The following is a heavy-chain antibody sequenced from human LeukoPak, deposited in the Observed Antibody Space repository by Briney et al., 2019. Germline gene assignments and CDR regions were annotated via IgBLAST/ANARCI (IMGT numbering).Heavy chain of an antibody. Sequence: SETLSLTCTVSGGSVTSGDYYWSWLRQPPGKGLEWIAYMYYSGSTYYNPSLKSRVTMSADTSKNQLSLKLRSVTAADTAVYYCARPYYYDSRIDPWGQGILVTVSS. CDR1: GGSVTSGDYY. CDR2: MYYSGST. CDR3: ARPYYYDSRIDP. J-gene: IGHJ5*02. V-gene: IGHV4-30-4*01. D-gene: IGHD3-22*01.